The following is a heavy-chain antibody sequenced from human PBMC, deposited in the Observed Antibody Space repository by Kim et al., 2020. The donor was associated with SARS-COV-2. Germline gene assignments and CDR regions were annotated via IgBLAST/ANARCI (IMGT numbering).Heavy chain of an antibody. D-gene: IGHD2-15*01. Sequence: SVKGRFTISRDNSKNTLYLQMNSLRAEDTAVYYCAKDLGSSNVKFNAFDIWGQGTMVTVSS. CDR3: AKDLGSSNVKFNAFDI. J-gene: IGHJ3*02. V-gene: IGHV3-23*01.